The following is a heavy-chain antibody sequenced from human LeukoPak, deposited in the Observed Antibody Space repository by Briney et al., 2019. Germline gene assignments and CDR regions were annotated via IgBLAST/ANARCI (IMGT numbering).Heavy chain of an antibody. CDR1: GCTLSSYG. Sequence: GGSLRLSCAASGCTLSSYGMHWVRQAPGKGLEWVSVIWYDGSNKYYADSVKGRFTISRDNSKNTLYLQMNSLRAEDTAVYYCAKDGLGRGYYHHPLDYWGQGTLVTVSS. CDR3: AKDGLGRGYYHHPLDY. J-gene: IGHJ4*02. V-gene: IGHV3-33*06. D-gene: IGHD3-10*01. CDR2: IWYDGSNK.